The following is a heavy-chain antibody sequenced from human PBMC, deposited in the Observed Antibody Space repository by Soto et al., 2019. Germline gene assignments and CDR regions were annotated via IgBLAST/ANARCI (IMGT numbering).Heavy chain of an antibody. CDR3: ARTFRQYAFVWRSNHYHFDY. Sequence: QVQLPESGPGLVKPSQTLSLTCTVSGGSIRSGDYYWTWIRQLPGKGLEWVGYIYYTGTTYYNPSLKSRLTISVDTSKSQISLKLKSVTVSDTAVYYCARTFRQYAFVWRSNHYHFDYWGQGTLVTVSS. J-gene: IGHJ4*02. CDR1: GGSIRSGDYY. CDR2: IYYTGTT. D-gene: IGHD3-16*02. V-gene: IGHV4-31*03.